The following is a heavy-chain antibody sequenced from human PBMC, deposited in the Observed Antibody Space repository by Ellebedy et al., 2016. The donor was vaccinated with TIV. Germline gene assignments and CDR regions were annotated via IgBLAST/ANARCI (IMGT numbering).Heavy chain of an antibody. J-gene: IGHJ3*02. CDR2: IYYSWST. Sequence: MPSETLSLTCTVSGGSISSGGYYWSWIRQHPGKGLEWIGYIYYSWSTYYNPSLKSRVTISVDTSKNQFSLKLSSVTAADTAVYYCVSGSYYGPCGIWGQGTMVTVSS. V-gene: IGHV4-31*03. D-gene: IGHD1-26*01. CDR1: GGSISSGGYY. CDR3: VSGSYYGPCGI.